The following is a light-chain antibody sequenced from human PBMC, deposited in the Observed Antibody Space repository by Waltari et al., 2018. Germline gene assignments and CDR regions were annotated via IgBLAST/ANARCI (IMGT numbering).Light chain of an antibody. CDR2: WAS. V-gene: IGKV4-1*01. CDR3: QHYEELPLT. Sequence: LYSTDKKNYVAWHPQNPGQPPRLLIYWASTRETGVPYLFSGSGCETDFTLHIRTLDAEHVAVYYLQHYEELPLTFGGGSTVEIK. J-gene: IGKJ4*01. CDR1: LYSTDKKNY.